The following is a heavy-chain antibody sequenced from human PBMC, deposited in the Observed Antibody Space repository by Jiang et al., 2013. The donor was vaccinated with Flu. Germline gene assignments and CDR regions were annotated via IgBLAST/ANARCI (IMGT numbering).Heavy chain of an antibody. Sequence: LKPSETLSLTCAVYGGSFSGYYWSWIRQPPGKGLEWIGEINHSGSTNYNPSLKSRVTISVDTSKNQFSLKLSSVTAADTAVYYCARGGQYSSSSALDYWGQGALVTVSS. D-gene: IGHD6-6*01. V-gene: IGHV4-34*01. CDR1: GGSFSGYY. CDR3: ARGGQYSSSSALDY. J-gene: IGHJ4*02. CDR2: INHSGST.